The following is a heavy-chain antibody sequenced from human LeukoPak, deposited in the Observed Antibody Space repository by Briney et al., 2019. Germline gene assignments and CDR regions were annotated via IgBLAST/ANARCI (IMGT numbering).Heavy chain of an antibody. CDR2: IKRDGSEQ. CDR3: ARQSSTSWYYFDY. J-gene: IGHJ4*02. Sequence: GGSLRLSCAASGFTFSSYWMSWVRQAPGKGLQWVANIKRDGSEQYYVDSVKGRFTISRDNAKNSLYLQMNSLRAEDTAVYFCARQSSTSWYYFDYWGQGTLVTVSS. CDR1: GFTFSSYW. D-gene: IGHD2-2*01. V-gene: IGHV3-7*01.